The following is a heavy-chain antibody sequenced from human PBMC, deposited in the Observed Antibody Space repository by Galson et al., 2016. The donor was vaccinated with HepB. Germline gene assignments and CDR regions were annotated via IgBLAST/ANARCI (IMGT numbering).Heavy chain of an antibody. J-gene: IGHJ4*02. CDR1: GFTFSNYW. CDR3: ATLDSLFDY. Sequence: SLRLSCAASGFTFSNYWMSWVRQVPGKGLEWVANIKKDGSEKNYVDSVKGRFTISRDNANNSLYLQMNSLRAEDTAVYYCATLDSLFDYWGQGTLVTVSS. V-gene: IGHV3-7*03. D-gene: IGHD2-15*01. CDR2: IKKDGSEK.